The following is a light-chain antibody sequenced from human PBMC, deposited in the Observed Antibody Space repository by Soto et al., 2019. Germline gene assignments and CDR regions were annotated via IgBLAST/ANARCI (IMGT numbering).Light chain of an antibody. J-gene: IGKJ2*01. Sequence: EIVLTQSPVTLSLSPGERATLSCRASQSVSSSNLAWYQQKTGQAPRLLIYGTSSRATGIPDRFSGSGSGTAFTLTISRLEPEDFAVYYCQQYGTSPPYTFGQRTKLEIK. CDR1: QSVSSSN. CDR2: GTS. CDR3: QQYGTSPPYT. V-gene: IGKV3-20*01.